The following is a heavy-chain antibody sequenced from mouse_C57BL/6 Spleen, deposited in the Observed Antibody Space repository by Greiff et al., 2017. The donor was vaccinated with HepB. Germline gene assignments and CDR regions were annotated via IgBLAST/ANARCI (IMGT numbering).Heavy chain of an antibody. V-gene: IGHV1-22*01. Sequence: EVQLQQSGPELVKPGASVKMSCKASGYTFTDYNMHWVKQSHGKSLEWIGYINPNNGGTSSNQKFKGKATLTVNKSSSTAYMELRSLTSEDSAVYYCARGRIYYYAPDYWGQGTTLTVSS. CDR1: GYTFTDYN. CDR3: ARGRIYYYAPDY. J-gene: IGHJ2*01. CDR2: INPNNGGT. D-gene: IGHD1-1*01.